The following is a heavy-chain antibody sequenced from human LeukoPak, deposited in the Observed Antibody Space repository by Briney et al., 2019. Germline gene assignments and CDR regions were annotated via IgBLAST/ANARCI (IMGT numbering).Heavy chain of an antibody. D-gene: IGHD2-15*01. CDR2: ISSSSSYI. V-gene: IGHV3-21*01. CDR1: GFTFSSYS. CDR3: ASHEGPGYPPDY. J-gene: IGHJ4*02. Sequence: GGSLRLSCAASGFTFSSYSMNWVRQAPGKGLEWVSSISSSSSYIYYADSVKGRFTISRNNAKNSLYLQMNSLRAEDTAVYYCASHEGPGYPPDYWGQGTLVTVSS.